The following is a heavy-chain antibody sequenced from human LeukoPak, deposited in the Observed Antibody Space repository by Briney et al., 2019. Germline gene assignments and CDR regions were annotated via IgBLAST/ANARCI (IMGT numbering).Heavy chain of an antibody. J-gene: IGHJ4*02. CDR2: TRYDGGTK. D-gene: IGHD3-3*01. CDR1: GFTFITYG. Sequence: RGSLRLSCSASGFTFITYGMHWVRQAPGKGLEWVAFTRYDGGTKYYGDSVKGRFTISRDNSKNKLYLQMNSLRAEDTAVYYCAKDRGGLDVLRFLDGWGQGTLVTVSS. V-gene: IGHV3-30*02. CDR3: AKDRGGLDVLRFLDG.